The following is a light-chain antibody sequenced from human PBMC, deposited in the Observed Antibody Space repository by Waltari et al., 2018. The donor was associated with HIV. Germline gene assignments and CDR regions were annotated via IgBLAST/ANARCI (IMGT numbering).Light chain of an antibody. J-gene: IGKJ3*01. Sequence: DIQMTQSPSTLSAPVGARVTITCRASQSISSWLAWYQQKPGKAPKLLIYKASSLESGVPSRFSGSGSGTEFTLTISSLQPDDFATYYCQQYNSYSFTFGPGTKVDIK. CDR1: QSISSW. CDR3: QQYNSYSFT. CDR2: KAS. V-gene: IGKV1-5*03.